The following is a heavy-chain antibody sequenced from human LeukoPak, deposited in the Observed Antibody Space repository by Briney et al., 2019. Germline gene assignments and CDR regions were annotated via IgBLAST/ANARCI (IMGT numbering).Heavy chain of an antibody. J-gene: IGHJ3*02. CDR3: ARTHSGSWEEGAFDI. Sequence: GASVKVSCKASGYTFTSYGISWVRQAPGQGLEWMGWISAYNGNTNYAQKLQGRVTMTTDTSTSTAYMELRSLRSDDTAVYYCARTHSGSWEEGAFDIWGQGTMVTVSS. V-gene: IGHV1-18*01. CDR1: GYTFTSYG. D-gene: IGHD1-26*01. CDR2: ISAYNGNT.